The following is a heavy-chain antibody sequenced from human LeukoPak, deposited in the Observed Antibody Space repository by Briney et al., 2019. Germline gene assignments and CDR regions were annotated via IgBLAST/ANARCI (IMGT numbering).Heavy chain of an antibody. J-gene: IGHJ4*02. Sequence: SETLSLTCTVSGGSISSSSYYWGWIRQPPGKGLEWIGSIYYSGSTYYNPSLKSRVTISVDTSKNQFSLRLSSVTAADTAVYYCASYVWGSYFGPKRFDYWDQGTLVTVSS. D-gene: IGHD3-16*01. CDR2: IYYSGST. CDR1: GGSISSSSYY. CDR3: ASYVWGSYFGPKRFDY. V-gene: IGHV4-39*01.